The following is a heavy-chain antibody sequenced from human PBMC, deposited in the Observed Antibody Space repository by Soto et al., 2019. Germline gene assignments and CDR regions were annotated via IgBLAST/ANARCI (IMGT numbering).Heavy chain of an antibody. D-gene: IGHD3-10*01. CDR2: ISGSGGSE. CDR1: GFTFTSYA. CDR3: AFGPSPRRGVRGVMTFDY. J-gene: IGHJ4*02. V-gene: IGHV3-23*01. Sequence: GGSLRLSCAVSGFTFTSYAMTWVRQAPGKGLEWVSAISGSGGSEFYADSVKGRFTISRDNSKNTLYLQMNSLRAEDTAVYYCAFGPSPRRGVRGVMTFDYWGQGTLVTVSS.